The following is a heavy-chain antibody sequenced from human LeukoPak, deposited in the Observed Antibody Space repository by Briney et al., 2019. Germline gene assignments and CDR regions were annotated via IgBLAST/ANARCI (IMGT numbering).Heavy chain of an antibody. CDR3: AKAPRGGNGPVYFQH. Sequence: GGSLRLSCAASGFTFSSYSMNWVRQAPGKGLEWVSSISSSSSYIYYADSVKGRFTISRDNSKNTLYLQMNSLRAEDTAVYYCAKAPRGGNGPVYFQHWGQGTLVTVSS. D-gene: IGHD4-23*01. CDR2: ISSSSSYI. CDR1: GFTFSSYS. J-gene: IGHJ1*01. V-gene: IGHV3-21*04.